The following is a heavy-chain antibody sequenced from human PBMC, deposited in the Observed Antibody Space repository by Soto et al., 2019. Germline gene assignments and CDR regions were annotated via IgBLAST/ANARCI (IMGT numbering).Heavy chain of an antibody. J-gene: IGHJ5*02. CDR2: INHSGST. Sequence: SETLSLTCAVEGGSFSGYYWSWIRQPPGKGLEWIGEINHSGSTNYNPSLKSRVTISVDTSKNQFSLKLSSVTAADTAVYYCARGRITMVRGGFSSFDPWGQGTLVTVSS. CDR3: ARGRITMVRGGFSSFDP. V-gene: IGHV4-34*01. D-gene: IGHD3-10*01. CDR1: GGSFSGYY.